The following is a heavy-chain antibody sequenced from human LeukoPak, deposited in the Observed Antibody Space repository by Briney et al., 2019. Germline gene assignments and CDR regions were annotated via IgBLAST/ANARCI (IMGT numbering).Heavy chain of an antibody. J-gene: IGHJ6*02. CDR2: IYHSGST. V-gene: IGHV4-30-2*01. Sequence: SQTLSLTCAVSGGSISSGGYSWSWIRQPPWKGLEWIGYIYHSGSTYYNPSLKSRVTISVDRSKNQFSLKLSSVTAADTAVYYCARVSFYCSSTSCSGAYGMDVWGQGTTVTVSS. CDR1: GGSISSGGYS. CDR3: ARVSFYCSSTSCSGAYGMDV. D-gene: IGHD2-2*01.